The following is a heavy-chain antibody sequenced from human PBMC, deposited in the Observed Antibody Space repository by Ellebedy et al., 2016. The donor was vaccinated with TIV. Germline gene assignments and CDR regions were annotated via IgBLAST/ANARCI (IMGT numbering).Heavy chain of an antibody. Sequence: SETLSLTXTVSGDSISSGYYWGWIRQPPGKGLEWIGSMYHSGSTYSNPSLKSRATISVDTSKNQFSLKLSSVTAADTAVYYCARHNYNSYYMDVWGKGTTVTVSS. J-gene: IGHJ6*03. CDR3: ARHNYNSYYMDV. CDR1: GDSISSGYY. CDR2: MYHSGST. V-gene: IGHV4-38-2*02.